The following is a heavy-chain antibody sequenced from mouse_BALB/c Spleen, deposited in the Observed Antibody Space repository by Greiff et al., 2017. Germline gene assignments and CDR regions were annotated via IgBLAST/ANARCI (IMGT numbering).Heavy chain of an antibody. CDR2: ISSGGGST. V-gene: IGHV5-12-1*01. CDR3: ARPQIYYYGISSYYFDY. D-gene: IGHD1-1*01. CDR1: GFAFSSYD. J-gene: IGHJ2*01. Sequence: EVQGVESGGGLVKPGGSLKLSCAASGFAFSSYDMSWVRQTPEKRLEWVAYISSGGGSTYYPDTVKGRFTISRDNAKNTLYLQMSSLKSEDTAMYYCARPQIYYYGISSYYFDYWGQGTTLTVSS.